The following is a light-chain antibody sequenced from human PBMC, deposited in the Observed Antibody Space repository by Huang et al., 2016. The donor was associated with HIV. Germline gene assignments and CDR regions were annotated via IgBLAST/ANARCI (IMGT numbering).Light chain of an antibody. Sequence: DIQMTQSPSSLSASVGDRVTITCRASQGISKSLAWYQQKPGKAPKRLLYAASRLESVVPSRFSGSGSGTDYTLTISSLQPEDFATYYCQQYYSTPQTFGQGTKVEIK. J-gene: IGKJ1*01. CDR2: AAS. CDR3: QQYYSTPQT. CDR1: QGISKS. V-gene: IGKV1-NL1*01.